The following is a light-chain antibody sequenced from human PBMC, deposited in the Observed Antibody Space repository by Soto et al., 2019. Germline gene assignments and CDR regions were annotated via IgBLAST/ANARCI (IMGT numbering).Light chain of an antibody. J-gene: IGLJ2*01. CDR3: SSYAGSNSSV. V-gene: IGLV2-8*01. Sequence: QSALTQPPSASGSPGQSVTISCTGSSSDVGGYNYVSWYQHHPGKAPKLMIYEVNKRPSGVPDRFSGSKSGNTASLTVSGLQAEDEADYYCSSYAGSNSSVFGGGTKLTVL. CDR2: EVN. CDR1: SSDVGGYNY.